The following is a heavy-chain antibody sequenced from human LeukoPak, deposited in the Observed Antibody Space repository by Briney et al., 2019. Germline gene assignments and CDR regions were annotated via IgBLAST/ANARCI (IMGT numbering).Heavy chain of an antibody. CDR1: GFTFSSSA. Sequence: HPGGSLRLSCAASGFTFSSSAMSWVRQAPGKGLEWVAVISYDGSDKYYADSVKGRFTISRDNSKSTLYLRMDSLRAEDTALYYCANWGSGYESDAFDIWGQGTMGTVSS. D-gene: IGHD5-12*01. CDR3: ANWGSGYESDAFDI. CDR2: ISYDGSDK. J-gene: IGHJ3*02. V-gene: IGHV3-30*18.